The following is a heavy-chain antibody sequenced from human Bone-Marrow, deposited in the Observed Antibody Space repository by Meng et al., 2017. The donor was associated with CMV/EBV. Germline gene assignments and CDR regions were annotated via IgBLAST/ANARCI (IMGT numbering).Heavy chain of an antibody. CDR1: GFTFSSYD. D-gene: IGHD6-13*01. V-gene: IGHV3-13*03. CDR2: IGTAGDT. Sequence: GESLKISCAACGFTFSSYDMHWVRQATGKGLEWVSAIGTAGDTYYPGSVKGQFTISRENAKNSLYLQMNSLRAGDTAVYYCARVLGIADTPYYYYGMDVWGRGTTVTVSS. J-gene: IGHJ6*02. CDR3: ARVLGIADTPYYYYGMDV.